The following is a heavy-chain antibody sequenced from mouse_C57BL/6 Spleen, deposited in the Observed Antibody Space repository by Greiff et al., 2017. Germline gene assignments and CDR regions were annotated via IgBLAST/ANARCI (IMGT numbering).Heavy chain of an antibody. CDR1: GYTFTDYE. D-gene: IGHD2-5*01. J-gene: IGHJ2*01. Sequence: QVQLQQSGAELVRPGASVTLSCKASGYTFTDYEMHWVKQTPVHGLEWIGAIDPETGGTAYNQKFKGKAILTADKSSSTAYMELRSLTSEDSAVYYCTRSSYSNPFDYWGQGNTLTVSS. CDR3: TRSSYSNPFDY. CDR2: IDPETGGT. V-gene: IGHV1-15*01.